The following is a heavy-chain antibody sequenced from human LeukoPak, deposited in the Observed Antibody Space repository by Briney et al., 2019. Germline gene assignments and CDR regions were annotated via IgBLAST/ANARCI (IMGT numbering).Heavy chain of an antibody. J-gene: IGHJ4*02. V-gene: IGHV3-7*01. CDR1: GFTFSSYW. CDR3: ATDPDHIVGATTADY. Sequence: GGSLRLSCAASGFTFSSYWMSWVRQAPGKGLEWVANIKQDGSEKYYVDSVKGRFTISRDNAKNSLYLQMNSLRAEDTAVYYCATDPDHIVGATTADYWGQGTLATVSS. D-gene: IGHD1-26*01. CDR2: IKQDGSEK.